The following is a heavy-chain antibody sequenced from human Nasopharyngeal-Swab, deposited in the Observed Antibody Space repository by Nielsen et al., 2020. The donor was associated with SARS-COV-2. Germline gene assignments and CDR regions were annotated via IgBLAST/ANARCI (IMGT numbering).Heavy chain of an antibody. CDR3: VRDSRKYCRNIDCYMGNWFDP. CDR2: ISHDETNE. Sequence: GGSLRLSCAASGFTLSSYAMHWVRQAPGKGLEWVAVISHDETNEDYADSVKGRFSVSRDNSKNTVYLQMSSLRSEDTAIYYCVRDSRKYCRNIDCYMGNWFDPWGQGTLVTVSS. CDR1: GFTLSSYA. J-gene: IGHJ5*02. V-gene: IGHV3-30-3*01. D-gene: IGHD2-21*02.